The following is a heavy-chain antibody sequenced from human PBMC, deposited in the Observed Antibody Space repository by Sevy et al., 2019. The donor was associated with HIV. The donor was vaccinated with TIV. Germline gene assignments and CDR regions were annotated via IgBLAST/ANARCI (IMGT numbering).Heavy chain of an antibody. J-gene: IGHJ4*02. D-gene: IGHD3-10*01. CDR1: GFTFSSYA. V-gene: IGHV3-30-3*01. CDR2: ISYDGSNK. Sequence: GGSLRLSCAASGFTFSSYAMHWVRQAPGKGLEWVAVISYDGSNKYYADSVKGRFTISRDNSKNTLYLQMNSLRAEDRAVFYCARDRLVRADFDYWGQGTLVTVSS. CDR3: ARDRLVRADFDY.